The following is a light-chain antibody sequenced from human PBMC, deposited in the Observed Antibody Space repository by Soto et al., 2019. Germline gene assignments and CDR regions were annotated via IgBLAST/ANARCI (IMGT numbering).Light chain of an antibody. CDR2: GAS. CDR1: QSVSSTY. CDR3: QQYDRSPT. V-gene: IGKV3-20*01. J-gene: IGKJ4*01. Sequence: EIVLTQSPGTLSLSPGERATLSSRASQSVSSTYLAWYQQKPGQAPRIIIYGASSRASGIPGRFSGSGSGTEFTLTISRLEPEDFAVYYCQQYDRSPTFGGGTKVEI.